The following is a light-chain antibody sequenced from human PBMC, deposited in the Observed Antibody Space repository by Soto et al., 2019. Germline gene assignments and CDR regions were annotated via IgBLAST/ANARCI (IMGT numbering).Light chain of an antibody. V-gene: IGKV1-5*03. J-gene: IGKJ1*01. CDR2: KAS. Sequence: DIQMTQSPSTLSASVGDRVTITCRASQSISSWLAWYQQKPGKAPKLLIYKASSLESGVPSRFSGSGSGTEFTLTISSLQSADFAVYFCQQYNNWARTFGQGTKVDIK. CDR3: QQYNNWART. CDR1: QSISSW.